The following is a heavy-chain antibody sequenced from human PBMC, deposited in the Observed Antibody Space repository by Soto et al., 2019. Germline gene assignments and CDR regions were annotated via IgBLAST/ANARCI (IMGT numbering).Heavy chain of an antibody. V-gene: IGHV5-51*01. CDR1: GYSFTSYW. Sequence: GESLKISCKGSGYSFTSYWIGWVLQMPGKGLEWMGIIYPGDSDTRYSPSFQGQVTISADKSISTAYLQWSSLKASDTAMYYCASQEMATKNVDAFDIWGQGTMVTVS. D-gene: IGHD5-12*01. J-gene: IGHJ3*02. CDR2: IYPGDSDT. CDR3: ASQEMATKNVDAFDI.